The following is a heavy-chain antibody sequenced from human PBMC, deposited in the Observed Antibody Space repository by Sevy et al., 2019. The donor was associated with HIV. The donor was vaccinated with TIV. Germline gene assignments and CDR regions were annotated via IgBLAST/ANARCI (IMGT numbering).Heavy chain of an antibody. V-gene: IGHV1-24*01. Sequence: ASVKVSCKVSGYTLTQFSMHWVRQAPGKGLEWMTTFDPEDGDPEDGKTIYAQKFLGRVTMTEDTSTDTAYMELISLRSDDTAVYYCATTKDYYDSSGYPFDYWGQGTLVTGSS. J-gene: IGHJ4*02. D-gene: IGHD3-22*01. CDR1: GYTLTQFS. CDR3: ATTKDYYDSSGYPFDY. CDR2: FDPEDGDPEDGKT.